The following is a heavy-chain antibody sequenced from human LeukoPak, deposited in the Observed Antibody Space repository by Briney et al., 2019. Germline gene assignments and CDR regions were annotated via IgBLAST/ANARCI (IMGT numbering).Heavy chain of an antibody. CDR2: INPNSGGT. J-gene: IGHJ4*02. CDR3: ARVTAMVKATMIVVSRGLGY. D-gene: IGHD3-22*01. Sequence: ASVKVSCKASGYTFTGYYMHWVRQAPGQGLEWMGWINPNSGGTNYAQKFQGRVTMTRDSSISTAYMELSRLRSDDTAVYYCARVTAMVKATMIVVSRGLGYWGQGTLVTVSS. CDR1: GYTFTGYY. V-gene: IGHV1-2*02.